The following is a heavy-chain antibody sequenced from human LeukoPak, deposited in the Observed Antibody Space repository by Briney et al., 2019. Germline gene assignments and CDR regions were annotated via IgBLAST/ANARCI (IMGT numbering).Heavy chain of an antibody. CDR3: ARDGGDYYDSSGPPDY. CDR1: GYTFTGYY. J-gene: IGHJ4*02. CDR2: INPNSGGT. V-gene: IGHV1-2*02. D-gene: IGHD3-22*01. Sequence: ASVKVSCKASGYTFTGYYMHWVRQAPGQGLEWVGWINPNSGGTNYAQKFQGRVTMTRDTSISTAYMELSRLRSDDTAVYYCARDGGDYYDSSGPPDYWGQGTLVTVSS.